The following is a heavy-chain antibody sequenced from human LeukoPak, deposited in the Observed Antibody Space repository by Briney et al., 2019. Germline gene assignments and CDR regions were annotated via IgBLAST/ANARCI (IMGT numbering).Heavy chain of an antibody. CDR1: GFSLSTSGMC. CDR2: IDWDDDK. CDR3: ARSQYSSSSIGWFDP. D-gene: IGHD6-6*01. J-gene: IGHJ5*02. V-gene: IGHV2-70*11. Sequence: SGPTLVNPTQTLTLTCTFSGFSLSTSGMCVSWIRQPPGKALEWLARIDWDDDKYYSTSLKTRLTISKDTSKNQVVLTMTNMDPVDTATYYCARSQYSSSSIGWFDPWGQGTLVTVSS.